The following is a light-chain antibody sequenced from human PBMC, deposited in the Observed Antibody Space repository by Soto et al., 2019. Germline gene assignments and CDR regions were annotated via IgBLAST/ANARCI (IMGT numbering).Light chain of an antibody. J-gene: IGKJ4*01. CDR1: QTVFYGINKKNY. V-gene: IGKV4-1*01. CDR2: WAS. Sequence: DIVMTQSPDSLAVSLGERATMHCKSSQTVFYGINKKNYLAWYQHKPGQPPKLLIYWASTRESGVPDRFSGSGSGTDFTLIINSLQAEDVAVYYCQQSYSPPLTFGGGTKVEIK. CDR3: QQSYSPPLT.